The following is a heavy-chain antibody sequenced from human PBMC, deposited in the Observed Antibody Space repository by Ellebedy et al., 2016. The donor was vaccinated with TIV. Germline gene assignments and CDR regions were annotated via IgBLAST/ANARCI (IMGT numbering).Heavy chain of an antibody. Sequence: PGGSLRLSCAASGFGFSDYVMSWVRQAPGKGLEWVAGITASGGRAYYGDSVKVRFTISRDNPKNTLHLQMNSLRAEDAAVYYCAKDQGSVYEKLTVHGATDSWGQGTLVAVSS. J-gene: IGHJ4*02. CDR1: GFGFSDYV. V-gene: IGHV3-23*01. CDR3: AKDQGSVYEKLTVHGATDS. CDR2: ITASGGRA. D-gene: IGHD3-16*02.